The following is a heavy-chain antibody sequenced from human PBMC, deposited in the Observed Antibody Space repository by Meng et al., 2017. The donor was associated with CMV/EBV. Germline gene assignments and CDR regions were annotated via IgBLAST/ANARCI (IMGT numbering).Heavy chain of an antibody. Sequence: GGCGGGVVQPGGVLGPSGSASGFTFSSSAMHWVRQPQGKGLEWVSFIAHDGSAKTYTDSVKGRFTISRDDSENTVYLEMNSLRVEDTAVYYCAKDLYYSFDYWGQGTLVTVSS. V-gene: IGHV3-30*02. CDR2: IAHDGSAK. D-gene: IGHD2-8*01. CDR3: AKDLYYSFDY. J-gene: IGHJ4*02. CDR1: GFTFSSSA.